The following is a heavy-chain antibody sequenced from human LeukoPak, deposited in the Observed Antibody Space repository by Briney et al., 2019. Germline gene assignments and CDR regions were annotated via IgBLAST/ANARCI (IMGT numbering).Heavy chain of an antibody. Sequence: KTSETLSLTCAVYGGSFSGYYWSWIRQPPGKGLEWIGEINHSGSTNYNPSLKSRVTISVDTSKNQFSLKLSSVTAADTAVYYCARGVRPAAISRFDPWGQGTLVTVSS. V-gene: IGHV4-34*01. J-gene: IGHJ5*02. CDR2: INHSGST. CDR1: GGSFSGYY. CDR3: ARGVRPAAISRFDP. D-gene: IGHD2-2*01.